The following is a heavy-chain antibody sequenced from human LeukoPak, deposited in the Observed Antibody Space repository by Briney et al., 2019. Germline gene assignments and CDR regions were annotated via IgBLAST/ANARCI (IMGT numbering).Heavy chain of an antibody. D-gene: IGHD6-13*01. CDR3: ARLGIAAAAHDY. CDR2: IWYDGSNK. CDR1: GFTFSSYG. V-gene: IGHV3-33*08. Sequence: GGSLRLSCAASGFTFSSYGMHWVRQAPGKGLEWVAVIWYDGSNKYYADSVKGRFTISRDNSKNTLYLQMNSLRAEDTAVYYCARLGIAAAAHDYWGQGTLVTVSS. J-gene: IGHJ4*02.